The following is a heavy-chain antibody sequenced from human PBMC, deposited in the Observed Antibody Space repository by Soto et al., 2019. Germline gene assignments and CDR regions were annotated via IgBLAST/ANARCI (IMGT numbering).Heavy chain of an antibody. J-gene: IGHJ4*02. CDR1: GGTFNFYS. D-gene: IGHD3-10*01. CDR3: ATNYGSGSAHFDY. Sequence: QVQLVQSGAEVKKPGSSVKVSCTASGGTFNFYSISWVRQAPGQGLEWVGRVIPMVGMSEYAQKFQGRVTITADKSTITAYRNLRSLRSEDTAVYYCATNYGSGSAHFDYWGQGTLVTVSS. CDR2: VIPMVGMS. V-gene: IGHV1-69*02.